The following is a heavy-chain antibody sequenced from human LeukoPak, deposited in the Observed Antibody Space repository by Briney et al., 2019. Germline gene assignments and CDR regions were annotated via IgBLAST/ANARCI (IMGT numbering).Heavy chain of an antibody. D-gene: IGHD5-24*01. CDR1: GESVSSTGAS. CDR3: VRGNYNFDY. CDR2: TYYRSQWYY. J-gene: IGHJ4*02. Sequence: SQTLSLTCAISGESVSSTGASWNWIRQSPSRGLEWLGRTYYRSQWYYEYALSVKGRIIVAPDTSKNQFSLQPNSVTPEGTAVYYCVRGNYNFDYWGQGSLVTVSS. V-gene: IGHV6-1*01.